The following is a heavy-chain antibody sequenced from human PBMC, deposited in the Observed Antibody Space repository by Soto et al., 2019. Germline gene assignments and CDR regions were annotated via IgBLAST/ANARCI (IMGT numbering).Heavy chain of an antibody. CDR2: ISYDGSNK. D-gene: IGHD6-13*01. Sequence: QVQLVESGGGVVQPGRSLRLSCAASGFTFSSYAMHWVRQAPGKGLEWVAVISYDGSNKYYADSVKGRFTISRDNSKNTLYLQMNSLRAEDTAVYYCARDVIAAAASYYCYGMDVWGQGTTVTVSS. CDR3: ARDVIAAAASYYCYGMDV. CDR1: GFTFSSYA. V-gene: IGHV3-30-3*01. J-gene: IGHJ6*02.